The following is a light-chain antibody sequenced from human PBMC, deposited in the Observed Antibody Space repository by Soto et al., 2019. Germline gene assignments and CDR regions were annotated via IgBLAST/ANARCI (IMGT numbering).Light chain of an antibody. V-gene: IGKV1-27*01. CDR1: QGITDY. J-gene: IGKJ2*01. Sequence: DIQMIQSPSSLSASVGDRVTITCRASQGITDYLAWYQQKPGKVPKLLIYAASTLQSGVPSRFSGSGSGTAFTLTISSLQPEDVATYYCQKYNIAPYTFGQGTKLEIK. CDR3: QKYNIAPYT. CDR2: AAS.